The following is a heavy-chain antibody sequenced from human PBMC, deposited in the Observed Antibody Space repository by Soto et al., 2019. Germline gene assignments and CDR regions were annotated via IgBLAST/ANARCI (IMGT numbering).Heavy chain of an antibody. CDR3: ARVSGWYFLDY. CDR2: INAGNGNT. J-gene: IGHJ4*02. Sequence: QVQLVQSGAEEKKPGASVKVSCKASGYTFTSYAMHWVRQAPGQRLEWMGWINAGNGNTKYSQKFQGRVTITRDTSASTVYVELSSLRSEDTAVYSCARVSGWYFLDYWGQGTLVTVSS. CDR1: GYTFTSYA. V-gene: IGHV1-3*05. D-gene: IGHD6-19*01.